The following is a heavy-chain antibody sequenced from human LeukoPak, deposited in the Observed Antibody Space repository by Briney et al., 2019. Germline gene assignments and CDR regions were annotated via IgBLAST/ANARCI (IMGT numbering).Heavy chain of an antibody. CDR1: GFTFRSYA. CDR3: ARGPSRRAYFDY. J-gene: IGHJ4*02. Sequence: PGGSLRLSCAASGFTFRSYAMHWVRQAPGKGLEWVAVISYDGSNKYYADSVKGRFTISRDNSKNTLYLQMNSLRAEDTAVYYCARGPSRRAYFDYWGQGTLVTVSS. CDR2: ISYDGSNK. V-gene: IGHV3-30-3*01.